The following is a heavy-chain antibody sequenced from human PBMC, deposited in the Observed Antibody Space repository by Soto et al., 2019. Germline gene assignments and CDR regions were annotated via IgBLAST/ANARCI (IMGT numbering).Heavy chain of an antibody. CDR2: INTETGNT. J-gene: IGHJ4*02. CDR3: VRDRPNSNLDF. V-gene: IGHV1-18*01. Sequence: QVQLLQSGPEGKKPGASVKVSCTASGYSVLSYGFSWVRQAPGKGLEWMGYINTETGNTFYAQRLQGRVTMTTNISTNTAYMELRRLTSDDTAVYFCVRDRPNSNLDFWGQGTLITISS. D-gene: IGHD2-8*01. CDR1: GYSVLSYG.